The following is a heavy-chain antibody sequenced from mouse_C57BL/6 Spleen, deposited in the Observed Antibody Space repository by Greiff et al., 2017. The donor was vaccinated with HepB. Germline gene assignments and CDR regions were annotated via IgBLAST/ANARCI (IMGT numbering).Heavy chain of an antibody. V-gene: IGHV3-6*01. CDR2: ISYDGSN. Sequence: EVQLQQSGPGLVKPSQSLSLTCSVTGYSITSGYYWNWIRQFPGNKLEWMGYISYDGSNNYNPSLKNRIPITRNTSKNQFLLKLNSVTTEDTATYYCARHYYGSSYGAMDYWGQGTSVTVSS. CDR3: ARHYYGSSYGAMDY. J-gene: IGHJ4*01. CDR1: GYSITSGYY. D-gene: IGHD1-1*01.